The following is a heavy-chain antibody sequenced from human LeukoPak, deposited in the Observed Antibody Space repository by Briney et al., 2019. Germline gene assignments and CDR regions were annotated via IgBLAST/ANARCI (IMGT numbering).Heavy chain of an antibody. D-gene: IGHD3-22*01. CDR1: GITFSSYG. CDR2: IWYDGSNK. Sequence: PGGSLRLSCAASGITFSSYGMSWVRQAPGKGLEWVAVIWYDGSNKYYADSVKGRFTISRDNSKNTLYLQMNSLRAEDTAVYYCAKDSPGGYYDSTDAFDIWGQGTMVTVSS. V-gene: IGHV3-33*06. CDR3: AKDSPGGYYDSTDAFDI. J-gene: IGHJ3*02.